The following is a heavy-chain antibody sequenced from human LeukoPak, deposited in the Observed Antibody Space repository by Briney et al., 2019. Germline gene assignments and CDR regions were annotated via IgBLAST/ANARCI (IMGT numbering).Heavy chain of an antibody. V-gene: IGHV3-74*03. Sequence: GGSLRLSCAASGFTFSRFWIYWVRHAPGKGLVWVSRINSDGSETMYADSVKGRFTISRDNAKNTLYLQMNSLRAEDTAVYYCARVRMGDDFNPFDYWGQGTPVTVSS. CDR1: GFTFSRFW. J-gene: IGHJ4*02. CDR2: INSDGSET. D-gene: IGHD3-16*01. CDR3: ARVRMGDDFNPFDY.